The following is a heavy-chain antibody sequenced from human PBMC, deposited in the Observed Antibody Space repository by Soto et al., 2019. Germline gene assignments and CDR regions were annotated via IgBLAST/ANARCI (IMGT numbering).Heavy chain of an antibody. D-gene: IGHD6-13*01. CDR2: IHYSGNT. V-gene: IGHV4-30-4*01. J-gene: IGHJ5*02. Sequence: QVQLQESGPGLVKPSQTLSLTCTVSGGSISSGDYYWTWIRQPPGKGLEWIGYIHYSGNTYNNPSLKSRVTISADTSTNQFSLKLSSVTAADTAVYYCASLIAAAGTFNWFDPWGQGTLVTVSS. CDR1: GGSISSGDYY. CDR3: ASLIAAAGTFNWFDP.